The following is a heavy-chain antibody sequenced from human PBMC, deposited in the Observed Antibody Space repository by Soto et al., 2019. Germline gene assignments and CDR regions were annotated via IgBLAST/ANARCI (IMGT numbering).Heavy chain of an antibody. V-gene: IGHV3-23*01. J-gene: IGHJ4*02. CDR3: ASRSSGWYFDY. CDR1: GFTFSSYA. Sequence: EVQLLESGGGLVQPGGSLRLSCAASGFTFSSYAMNWVRQAPGKGLEWVSVISGSGSSTYYADSVKGRFTISRDNAKNTLYLQMNSLRAEDRAVYYCASRSSGWYFDYWGQGTLVTVSS. CDR2: ISGSGSST. D-gene: IGHD6-19*01.